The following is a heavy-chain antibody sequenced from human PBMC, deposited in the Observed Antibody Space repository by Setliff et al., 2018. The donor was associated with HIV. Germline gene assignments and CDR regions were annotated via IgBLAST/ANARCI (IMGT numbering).Heavy chain of an antibody. V-gene: IGHV4-31*03. Sequence: SETLSLTCSVSGVSIVSGGFYFSWIRQHPGKGLEWLGTVYYTGKTYYNPSLQSRLTMSADTSKNQLYLKVTSVTAADTAVYYCARVPGRDYYDTSGDFDYWGRGTLVTVSS. CDR2: VYYTGKT. CDR3: ARVPGRDYYDTSGDFDY. CDR1: GVSIVSGGFY. J-gene: IGHJ4*02. D-gene: IGHD3-22*01.